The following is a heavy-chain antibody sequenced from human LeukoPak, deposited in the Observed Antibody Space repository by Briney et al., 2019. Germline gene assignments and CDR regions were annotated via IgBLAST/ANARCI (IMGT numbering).Heavy chain of an antibody. J-gene: IGHJ3*02. CDR1: GFTVSSNY. CDR2: IYSGGST. Sequence: GGSLILSCAASGFTVSSNYMSWVRQAPGKGLEWVSVIYSGGSTYYADSVRGRFTISRDNSKNTLCLQMNSLRAEDTAVYYCARESRVVAGAAFDIWGLGTMVTVSS. D-gene: IGHD3-22*01. V-gene: IGHV3-53*01. CDR3: ARESRVVAGAAFDI.